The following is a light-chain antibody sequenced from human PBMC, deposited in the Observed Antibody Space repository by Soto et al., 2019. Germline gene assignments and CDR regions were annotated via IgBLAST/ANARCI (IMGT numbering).Light chain of an antibody. CDR2: DDS. CDR3: SSYTTSNTRQIV. CDR1: SSDVGGYNY. J-gene: IGLJ1*01. Sequence: QSVLTQPASVSGSPGQSINISCTGTSSDVGGYNYVSWYQHHPGKAPKLIIYDDSNRPSGVSNTFTGSKSGNTASLTISGLQPEDEADYYCSSYTTSNTRQIVFGTGTKVTVL. V-gene: IGLV2-14*03.